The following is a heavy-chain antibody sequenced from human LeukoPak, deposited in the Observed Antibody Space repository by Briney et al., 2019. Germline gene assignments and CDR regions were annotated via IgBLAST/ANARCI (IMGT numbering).Heavy chain of an antibody. CDR3: ARLATPYGSGSH. J-gene: IGHJ4*02. CDR1: GGSISSSSYY. V-gene: IGHV4-39*01. Sequence: SETLSLTCTVSGGSISSSSYYWGWIRQLPGKGLEWIGSIYYSGSTYYNPSLKSRVTISVDTSKNQFSLKLSSVTAADTAVYYCARLATPYGSGSHWGQGTLVTVSS. D-gene: IGHD3-10*01. CDR2: IYYSGST.